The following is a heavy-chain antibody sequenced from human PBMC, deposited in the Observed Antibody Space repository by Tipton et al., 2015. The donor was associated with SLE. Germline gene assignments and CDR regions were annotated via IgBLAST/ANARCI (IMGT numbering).Heavy chain of an antibody. D-gene: IGHD3-3*01. CDR3: AALFYDFWIDKEVFDY. CDR2: MSAYNGNT. CDR1: GYSFYSHG. V-gene: IGHV1-18*01. Sequence: QVQLVQSGPEVKKPGASVKVSCKASGYSFYSHGISWVRQAPGQGLEWMGWMSAYNGNTNYPQKFQGRVTMTTDTSSTAYMELRSLGSDNAAVYYCAALFYDFWIDKEVFDYWGQGTLVTVSS. J-gene: IGHJ4*02.